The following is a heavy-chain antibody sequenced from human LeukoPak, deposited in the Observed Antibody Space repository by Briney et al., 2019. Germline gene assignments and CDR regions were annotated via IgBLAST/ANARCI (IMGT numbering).Heavy chain of an antibody. CDR1: NGDINNYY. D-gene: IGHD2-2*01. CDR3: ARSESGVQYFQHYFYIDA. Sequence: PSETLSLTCTVSNGDINNYYWSWDRQPPGKGLEWIGYIYYRGSTKYNPSLKSRVTISIDTSNDQVSLRLTSVTAADTAVYYCARSESGVQYFQHYFYIDAWGKGTTVTVSS. J-gene: IGHJ6*03. V-gene: IGHV4-59*01. CDR2: IYYRGST.